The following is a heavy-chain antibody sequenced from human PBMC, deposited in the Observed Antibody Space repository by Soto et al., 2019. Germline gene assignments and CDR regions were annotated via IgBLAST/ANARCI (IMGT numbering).Heavy chain of an antibody. CDR1: GFTFGDHD. CDR3: ARVGCTSTSCYYLFDF. D-gene: IGHD2-2*01. Sequence: GGSLRLSCTTSGFTFGDHDMSWLRHAPGKGLEWLGFIRGKAYGGTTEYAASVKGRFAMSRDDSQGIAYLQMNSLKAEDTAVYYCARVGCTSTSCYYLFDFWGQGSLVTVSS. J-gene: IGHJ4*02. V-gene: IGHV3-49*03. CDR2: IRGKAYGGTT.